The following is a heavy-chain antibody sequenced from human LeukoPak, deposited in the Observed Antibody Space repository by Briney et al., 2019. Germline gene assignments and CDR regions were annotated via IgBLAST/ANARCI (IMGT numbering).Heavy chain of an antibody. V-gene: IGHV4-59*08. CDR2: IYYSEST. Sequence: PTETLSLTCTVSGGTISSYYWSWIRQPPGKGLEWIGYIYYSESTNYNPSLKSRVTISVDTSKNQFSLKLSSVTAADTAVYYCARSGLWLSFDYWGQGTLVTVSS. CDR3: ARSGLWLSFDY. CDR1: GGTISSYY. D-gene: IGHD2/OR15-2a*01. J-gene: IGHJ4*02.